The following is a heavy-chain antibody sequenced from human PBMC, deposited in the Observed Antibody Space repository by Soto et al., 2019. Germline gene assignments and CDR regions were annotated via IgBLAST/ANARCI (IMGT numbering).Heavy chain of an antibody. Sequence: SVKVSCKASGGTFSSYTISWVRQAPGQGLEWMGRIIPILGIANYAQKFQGRVTITADKSTSTAYMELSSLRSEDTAVYYCATGGLYDCSGYYYPLLDYWGQGTRVTVAS. CDR1: GGTFSSYT. V-gene: IGHV1-69*02. CDR3: ATGGLYDCSGYYYPLLDY. CDR2: IIPILGIA. D-gene: IGHD3-22*01. J-gene: IGHJ4*02.